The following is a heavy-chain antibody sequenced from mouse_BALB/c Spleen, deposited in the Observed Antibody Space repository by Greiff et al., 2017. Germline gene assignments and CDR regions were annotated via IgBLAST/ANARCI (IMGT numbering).Heavy chain of an antibody. D-gene: IGHD2-3*01. V-gene: IGHV5-17*02. CDR2: ISSGSSTI. J-gene: IGHJ4*01. CDR1: GFTFSSFG. CDR3: ARGLDGYYYAMDY. Sequence: VQLKESGGGLVQPGGSRKLSCAASGFTFSSFGMHWVRQAPEKGLEWVAYISSGSSTIYYADTVKGRFTISRDNPKNTLFLQMTSLRSEDTAMYYCARGLDGYYYAMDYWGQGTSVTVSS.